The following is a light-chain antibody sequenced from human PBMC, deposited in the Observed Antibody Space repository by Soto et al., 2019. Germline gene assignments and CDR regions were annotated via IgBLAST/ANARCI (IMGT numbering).Light chain of an antibody. CDR1: QSVNSGY. Sequence: EIVLTQSPGTLSLSPGERATLSCRASQSVNSGYLAWYQLRPGQAPRLLISGASSRATGIPDRFSGSGSGADVTLSMSRLQPEDFAVYYCQQYGSSPLTFGGGTKVEIK. CDR2: GAS. V-gene: IGKV3-20*01. CDR3: QQYGSSPLT. J-gene: IGKJ4*01.